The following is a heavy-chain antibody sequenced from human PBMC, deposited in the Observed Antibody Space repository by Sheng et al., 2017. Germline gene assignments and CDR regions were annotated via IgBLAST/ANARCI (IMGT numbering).Heavy chain of an antibody. CDR1: GFTFGDYA. Sequence: EVQLVESGGGLVQPGRSLRLSCTASGFTFGDYAMSWVRQAPGKGLEWVGFIRSKAYGGTTEYAASVKGRFTISRDDSKSIAYLQMNSLKTEDTAMYYCTRDYYYDSGEVPLDIWGQGTMVTVSS. D-gene: IGHD3-22*01. V-gene: IGHV3-49*04. CDR3: TRDYYYDSGEVPLDI. CDR2: IRSKAYGGTT. J-gene: IGHJ3*02.